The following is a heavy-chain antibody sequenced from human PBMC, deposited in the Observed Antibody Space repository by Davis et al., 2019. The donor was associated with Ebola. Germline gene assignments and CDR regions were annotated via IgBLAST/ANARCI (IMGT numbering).Heavy chain of an antibody. Sequence: GGSLRLSCAASGFTFSSYGMHWVRQAPGKGLEWVADIKQDGSEKYYVDSVRGRFTVSRDNAKNSLYLQMNSLTAEDTAVYYCARDLLAGAADYWGQGTLVTVSS. J-gene: IGHJ4*02. D-gene: IGHD4/OR15-4a*01. CDR3: ARDLLAGAADY. CDR2: IKQDGSEK. V-gene: IGHV3-7*03. CDR1: GFTFSSYG.